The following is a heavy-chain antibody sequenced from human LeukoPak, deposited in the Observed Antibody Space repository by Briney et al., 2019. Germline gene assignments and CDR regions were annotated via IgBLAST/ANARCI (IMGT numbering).Heavy chain of an antibody. CDR2: IYYSGST. V-gene: IGHV4-39*01. CDR1: GGSISSSSYY. CDR3: ETKQWLPGGY. Sequence: PSETLSLTCTVSGGSISSSSYYWGWIRQPPGKGLEWIGSIYYSGSTYYNPSLKSRVTISVDTSKNQFSLKLSSVTAADTAVYYCETKQWLPGGYWGQGTLVTVSS. J-gene: IGHJ4*02. D-gene: IGHD6-19*01.